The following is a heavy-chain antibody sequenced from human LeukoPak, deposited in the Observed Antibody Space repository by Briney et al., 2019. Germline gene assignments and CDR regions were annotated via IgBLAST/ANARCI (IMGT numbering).Heavy chain of an antibody. CDR3: AKDRYGSGSMSAFDI. CDR2: ISFDGTNK. Sequence: GGSLRLSCAASGFTFSSYSMNWVRQAPGKGLEWVAAISFDGTNKYYADSVKGRFTISRDNSETTLFLQMNSLRVEDTAVYYCAKDRYGSGSMSAFDIWGQGTMVTVSS. D-gene: IGHD3-10*01. J-gene: IGHJ3*02. V-gene: IGHV3-30*18. CDR1: GFTFSSYS.